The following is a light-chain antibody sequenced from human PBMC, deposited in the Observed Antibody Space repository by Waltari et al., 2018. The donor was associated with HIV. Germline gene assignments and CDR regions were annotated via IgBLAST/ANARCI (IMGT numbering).Light chain of an antibody. CDR3: QQYYSTPPAT. V-gene: IGKV1-27*01. J-gene: IGKJ2*01. Sequence: DIQMTQSPSSLSASVGDRVTITCRASQGINSYLAWYQQKPGKGPKLLIYGAVTLQSGVPSRFSGSGSGTYFTLTISSLQPEDFASFYCQQYYSTPPATFGQGTKLEIK. CDR1: QGINSY. CDR2: GAV.